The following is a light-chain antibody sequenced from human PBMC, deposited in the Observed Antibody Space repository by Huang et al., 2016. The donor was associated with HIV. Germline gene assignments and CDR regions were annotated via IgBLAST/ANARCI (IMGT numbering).Light chain of an antibody. Sequence: DIQMTQSPSSLSASVGDRVTITCRASQGISNYLAWYQQKPGKVPQVLIYAASTLQSGVPSRFSGSGSGTDFTLNISSLQDEDVDIYYCQKYNSAPLTFGRGTKVEIK. CDR2: AAS. V-gene: IGKV1-27*01. CDR3: QKYNSAPLT. CDR1: QGISNY. J-gene: IGKJ4*01.